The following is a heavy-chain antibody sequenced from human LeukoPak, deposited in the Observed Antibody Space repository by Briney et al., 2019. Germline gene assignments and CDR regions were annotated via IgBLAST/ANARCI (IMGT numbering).Heavy chain of an antibody. CDR3: ARGPPDYSGSGSYYSPPFGY. CDR1: GFTFTSYG. V-gene: IGHV3-33*01. D-gene: IGHD3-10*01. J-gene: IGHJ4*02. CDR2: IWYDGSNK. Sequence: QPGRSLRLSCAASGFTFTSYGMHWVRQAPGNGLEWVAVIWYDGSNKYYADSVKGRFTISRDNSKNTLYLQMNSLRADDTAVYYCARGPPDYSGSGSYYSPPFGYWGQGTLVTVSS.